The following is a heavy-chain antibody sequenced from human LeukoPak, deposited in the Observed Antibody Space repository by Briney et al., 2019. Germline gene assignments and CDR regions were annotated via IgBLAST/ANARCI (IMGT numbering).Heavy chain of an antibody. D-gene: IGHD5-18*01. V-gene: IGHV3-53*01. CDR2: IYSGGST. J-gene: IGHJ4*02. Sequence: GGSLRLSCAASGFTVSSNYMSWVRQAPGKGLEWVSVIYSGGSTYYADSVKGRFTISRDNSKNTLYLQMNSLRAEDTAVYYCARGEGYNYGYIDYWGQGTLVTVSS. CDR1: GFTVSSNY. CDR3: ARGEGYNYGYIDY.